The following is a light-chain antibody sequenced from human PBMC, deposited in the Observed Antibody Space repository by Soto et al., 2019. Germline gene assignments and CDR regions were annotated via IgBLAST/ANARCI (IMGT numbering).Light chain of an antibody. CDR1: SSDVGGYNY. CDR2: DVS. J-gene: IGLJ1*01. Sequence: QSALTQPRSVSESPGQSVTISCTGTSSDVGGYNYVSWYQQHPGKAPKLMIYDVSKRPSGVPDRFSGSKSGNTASLTISGLRAEDEADYYCCSYAGTPYVFGTGTKLTV. V-gene: IGLV2-11*01. CDR3: CSYAGTPYV.